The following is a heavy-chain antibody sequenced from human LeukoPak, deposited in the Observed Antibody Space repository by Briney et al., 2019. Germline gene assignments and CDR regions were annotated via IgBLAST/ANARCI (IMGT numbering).Heavy chain of an antibody. J-gene: IGHJ3*01. CDR2: IYSSGST. Sequence: SETLSLTCTVSGGSISSSSYYWGWIRQPPGKGLEWIGSIYSSGSTYYNPSLKSRVTISVDTSKNQFSLKLSSVTAADTAVYYCAHFKGGSFDFWGQGTMVTVSS. D-gene: IGHD1-26*01. V-gene: IGHV4-39*01. CDR1: GGSISSSSYY. CDR3: AHFKGGSFDF.